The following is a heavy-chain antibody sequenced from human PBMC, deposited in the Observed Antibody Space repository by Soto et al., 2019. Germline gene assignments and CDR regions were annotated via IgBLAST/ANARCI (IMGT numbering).Heavy chain of an antibody. CDR1: GFSFSSYG. Sequence: QGQLVESGGGVVQPGKSLRLSCEGSGFSFSSYGMHWVRQPPGKGLEWVALISYDGDDKFYPDSVKGRFSISRDNSRDTLFLQMDGLRPDDTGVYYCTKAGGKWRPNTDSGMDVWGQGTTVTVSS. V-gene: IGHV3-30*18. CDR3: TKAGGKWRPNTDSGMDV. J-gene: IGHJ6*02. D-gene: IGHD3-16*01. CDR2: ISYDGDDK.